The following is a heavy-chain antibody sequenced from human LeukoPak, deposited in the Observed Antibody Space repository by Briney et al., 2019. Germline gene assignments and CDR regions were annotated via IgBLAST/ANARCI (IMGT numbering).Heavy chain of an antibody. D-gene: IGHD5-18*01. CDR3: ARSRRGYSYGKDWYFDL. J-gene: IGHJ2*01. V-gene: IGHV4-59*01. CDR2: IYYSGST. Sequence: PSETLPLTCTVSGGSISSYYWSWIRQPPGKGLEWIGYIYYSGSTNYNPSLKSRVTISVDTSENQFSLKLSSVTAADTAVYYCARSRRGYSYGKDWYFDLWGRGTLVTVSS. CDR1: GGSISSYY.